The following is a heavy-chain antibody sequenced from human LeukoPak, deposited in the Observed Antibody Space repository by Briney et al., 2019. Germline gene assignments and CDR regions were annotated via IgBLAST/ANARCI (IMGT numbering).Heavy chain of an antibody. Sequence: PGGSLRLSCAASGFTVSDNNMIWVRQAPGKGLEWVSTLHRVGSVRYADSVNGRFTISRDDSKNTLSLQMSSLRDEDTAVYYCVRVHGGGYWGQGTLVTVSS. D-gene: IGHD3-16*01. CDR1: GFTVSDNN. V-gene: IGHV3-53*01. CDR2: LHRVGSV. CDR3: VRVHGGGY. J-gene: IGHJ4*02.